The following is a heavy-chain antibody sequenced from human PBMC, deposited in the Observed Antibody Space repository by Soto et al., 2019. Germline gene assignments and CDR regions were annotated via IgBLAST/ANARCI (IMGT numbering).Heavy chain of an antibody. D-gene: IGHD3-22*01. J-gene: IGHJ3*02. CDR1: GYNFNKYA. V-gene: IGHV3-23*01. CDR3: ARRAYYFDGTGSYAFDI. Sequence: EVQLLESGGGLRQPGGSLRLSCVGSGYNFNKYAVSWVRQAPGKGLEWVSAINIGGDNTFYTDSVKGRFTISRDNSKNMLYLEMNSLTAEDTAVYYCARRAYYFDGTGSYAFDIWGQGTRVTVSS. CDR2: INIGGDNT.